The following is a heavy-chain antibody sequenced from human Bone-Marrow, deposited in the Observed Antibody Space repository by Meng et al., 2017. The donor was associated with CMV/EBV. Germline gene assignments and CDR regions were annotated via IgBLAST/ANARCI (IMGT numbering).Heavy chain of an antibody. V-gene: IGHV1-2*02. D-gene: IGHD2-2*02. CDR1: GYTFTSYG. J-gene: IGHJ3*02. CDR2: INPNSGGT. Sequence: ASVKVSCKASGYTFTSYGISWVRQAPGQGLEWMGWINPNSGGTNYAQKFQGRVTMTRDTSISTAYMELSRLRSDDTAVYYCARDQLGYCSSTSCYKGVIRAFDIWGQGTMVTVSS. CDR3: ARDQLGYCSSTSCYKGVIRAFDI.